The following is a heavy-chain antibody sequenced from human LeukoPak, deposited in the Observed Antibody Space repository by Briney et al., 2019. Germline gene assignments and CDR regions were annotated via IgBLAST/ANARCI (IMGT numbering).Heavy chain of an antibody. J-gene: IGHJ4*02. D-gene: IGHD3-9*01. V-gene: IGHV1-18*01. CDR2: ISAYNGNT. Sequence: GASVKVSCKASGYTFTSYGIRWVRQAPGQGLDWMGWISAYNGNTNYAQKLQGRVTMTTDTSTSTTYMELRSLRSDDTAVYYCARWYYDILTGYYNIVQFDYWGQGTLVTVSS. CDR3: ARWYYDILTGYYNIVQFDY. CDR1: GYTFTSYG.